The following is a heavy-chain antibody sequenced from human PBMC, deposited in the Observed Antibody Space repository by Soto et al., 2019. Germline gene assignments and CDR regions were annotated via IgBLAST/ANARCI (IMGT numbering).Heavy chain of an antibody. V-gene: IGHV3-23*01. J-gene: IGHJ5*02. CDR1: GFTFSSYA. Sequence: EVQLLESGGGLVQPGGSLRLSCAASGFTFSSYAMSWVRQAPGKGLEWVSAISGSGGSTYYADSVKGRFTISRDDSKNMVYLQMNSLKTEDTAVYYCTTDVAGYCSSTTCNTPENWFDPWGQGTLVTVSS. CDR3: TTDVAGYCSSTTCNTPENWFDP. D-gene: IGHD2-2*01. CDR2: ISGSGGST.